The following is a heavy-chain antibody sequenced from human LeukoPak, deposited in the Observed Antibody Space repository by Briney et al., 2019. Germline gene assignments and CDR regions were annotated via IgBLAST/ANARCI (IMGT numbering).Heavy chain of an antibody. Sequence: SQTLSLTCAISGDSVSSNSAAWNWIRQSPSRGLEWLGRTYYRSKWYNDYAVSVKSRITINPDTSKNRFSLQLNSVTPEDTAVYYCARLSFSGWFLYYGMDVWGQGTTVTVSS. J-gene: IGHJ6*02. CDR3: ARLSFSGWFLYYGMDV. CDR2: TYYRSKWYN. V-gene: IGHV6-1*01. CDR1: GDSVSSNSAA. D-gene: IGHD6-19*01.